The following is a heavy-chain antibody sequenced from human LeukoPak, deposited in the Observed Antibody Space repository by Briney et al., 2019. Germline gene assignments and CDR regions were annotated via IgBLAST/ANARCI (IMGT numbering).Heavy chain of an antibody. V-gene: IGHV1-8*01. Sequence: ASVKVSCKASGYTFTSYDINWVRQATGQGLEWMGWMNPNSGNTGYAQKFQGRVTMTRNTSISTAYMELSSLRSEDTAVYYCARGGYYYDSSGYYPLGYWGQGALVTVSS. CDR3: ARGGYYYDSSGYYPLGY. D-gene: IGHD3-22*01. CDR2: MNPNSGNT. CDR1: GYTFTSYD. J-gene: IGHJ4*02.